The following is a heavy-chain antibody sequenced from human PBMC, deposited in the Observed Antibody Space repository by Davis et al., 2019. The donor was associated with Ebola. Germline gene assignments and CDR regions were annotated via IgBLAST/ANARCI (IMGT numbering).Heavy chain of an antibody. Sequence: ASVKVSCKASGYTFTSYGISWVRQAPGQGLEWMGWISAYNGNTNYAQKLQGRVTMPTDTSTSTAYMDLSSLRSEDTALYYCTTPGGQDSGYDVFDIWGQGTMVTVSS. D-gene: IGHD5-12*01. V-gene: IGHV1-18*04. J-gene: IGHJ3*02. CDR2: ISAYNGNT. CDR3: TTPGGQDSGYDVFDI. CDR1: GYTFTSYG.